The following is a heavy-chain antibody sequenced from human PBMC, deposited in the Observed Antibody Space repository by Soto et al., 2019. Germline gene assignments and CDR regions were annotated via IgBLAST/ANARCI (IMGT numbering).Heavy chain of an antibody. J-gene: IGHJ4*02. CDR2: IWYDGANK. CDR1: GFTFSRYG. V-gene: IGHV3-33*01. Sequence: QVQLVESGGGVVQPGRSLRLSCAASGFTFSRYGMHWVRQAPGKGLEWVAVIWYDGANKFYADSVKGRFSISRDNSKNTLYLQMNSLRAEDTAVYFCARDPENYGSGRYPTVWGQGTLVTVSS. CDR3: ARDPENYGSGRYPTV. D-gene: IGHD3-10*01.